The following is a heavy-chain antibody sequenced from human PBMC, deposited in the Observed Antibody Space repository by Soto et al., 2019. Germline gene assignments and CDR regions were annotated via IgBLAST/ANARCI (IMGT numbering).Heavy chain of an antibody. D-gene: IGHD3-10*01. Sequence: EVQLVESGGGLVKPGGSLRLSCAASGFTFSSYSMNWVRQAPVKGLEWVSSISSSSSYIYYADSVKGRFTISRDNAKNSLDLQLISLRAEDTAVYYCAREVWFSPYYFDYWGQGTLVTVSS. CDR1: GFTFSSYS. J-gene: IGHJ4*02. V-gene: IGHV3-21*01. CDR2: ISSSSSYI. CDR3: AREVWFSPYYFDY.